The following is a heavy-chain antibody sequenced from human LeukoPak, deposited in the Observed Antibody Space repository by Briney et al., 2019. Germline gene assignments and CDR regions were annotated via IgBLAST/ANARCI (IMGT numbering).Heavy chain of an antibody. CDR2: ISAYNGNT. V-gene: IGHV1-18*01. CDR1: GGTFSSYA. J-gene: IGHJ4*02. CDR3: ARDRVAAAGTLGDY. Sequence: ASVKVSCKASGGTFSSYAISWVRQAPGQGLEWMGWISAYNGNTNYAQKLQGRVTMTTDTSTSTAYMELRSLRSDDTAVYYCARDRVAAAGTLGDYWGQGTLVTVSS. D-gene: IGHD6-13*01.